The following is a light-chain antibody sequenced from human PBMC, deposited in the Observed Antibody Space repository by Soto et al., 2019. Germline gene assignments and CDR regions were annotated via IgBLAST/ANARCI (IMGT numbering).Light chain of an antibody. CDR1: SSDVGGYNY. CDR2: DVS. V-gene: IGLV2-14*03. Sequence: QSALTQPASVSGSPGQSITISCTGTSSDVGGYNYVSWYQHHPGKAPKLMIYDVSNRPSGVSNGFSGSKSGNTASLTISGLQAEDEADYYCSSYISSSTRVFGTGTKVTVL. CDR3: SSYISSSTRV. J-gene: IGLJ1*01.